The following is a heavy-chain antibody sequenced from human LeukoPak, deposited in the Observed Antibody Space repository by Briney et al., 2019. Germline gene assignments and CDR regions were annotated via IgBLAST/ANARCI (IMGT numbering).Heavy chain of an antibody. D-gene: IGHD2-21*01. CDR1: GGTFSSYA. J-gene: IGHJ6*03. CDR3: ARGTYSPDYYYYYYMDV. V-gene: IGHV1-69*06. Sequence: SVKVSCKASGGTFSSYAISWVRQAPGQGLEWIGGIVPIFGTANYAQKFQGRVTITADKSTSTAYMELSSLRSEDTAVYYCARGTYSPDYYYYYYMDVWGKGTTVTVSS. CDR2: IVPIFGTA.